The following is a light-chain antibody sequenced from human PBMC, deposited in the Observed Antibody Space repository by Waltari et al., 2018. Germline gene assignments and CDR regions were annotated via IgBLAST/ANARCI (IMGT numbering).Light chain of an antibody. CDR3: QQSNNWPPFT. V-gene: IGKV3-15*01. Sequence: EIVMTQSPATLSVSPGDRATLSCRASQSVSSHLAWYQHKPGQAPRPLIYGASTRATGIPARFSASGSGTDFTHTISSLQSEDFAVYYCQQSNNWPPFTFGQGTKLEIK. J-gene: IGKJ2*01. CDR2: GAS. CDR1: QSVSSH.